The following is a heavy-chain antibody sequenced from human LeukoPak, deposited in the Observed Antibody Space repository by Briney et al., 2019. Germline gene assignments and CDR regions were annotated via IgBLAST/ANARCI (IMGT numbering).Heavy chain of an antibody. CDR1: GFTFSSYG. V-gene: IGHV3-30*02. D-gene: IGHD2-2*02. J-gene: IGHJ4*02. CDR2: IRYDGSNK. Sequence: PGGSLRLSCAASGFTFSSYGMHWVRQAPGKGLEWVAFIRYDGSNKYYADSVKGRFTISRDNSKNTLYLQMNGLRAEDTAVYYCAGRYCSSTSCYSDYWGQGTLATVSS. CDR3: AGRYCSSTSCYSDY.